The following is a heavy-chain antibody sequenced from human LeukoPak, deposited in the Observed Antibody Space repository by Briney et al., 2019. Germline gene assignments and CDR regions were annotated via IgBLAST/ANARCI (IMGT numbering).Heavy chain of an antibody. CDR3: ARELTGLNDAFDI. V-gene: IGHV4-30-2*01. Sequence: SETLSLTCTVSGGSVSSGGYYWSWIRQPPGKGLEWIGYIYHSGSTYYNPSLKSRVTISVDRSKNQFSLKLSSVTAADTAVYYCARELTGLNDAFDIWGQGTMVTVSS. D-gene: IGHD3-9*01. J-gene: IGHJ3*02. CDR1: GGSVSSGGYY. CDR2: IYHSGST.